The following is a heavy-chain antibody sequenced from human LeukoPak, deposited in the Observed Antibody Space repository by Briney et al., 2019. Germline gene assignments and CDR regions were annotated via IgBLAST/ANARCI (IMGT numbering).Heavy chain of an antibody. CDR3: ASTPSYLPYCSGGSCYSDWFDP. CDR1: GASISSFY. Sequence: SETLSLTCSVSGASISSFYWSWIRQPPGKGLEWIGYSYYSGSTNYNPSLKSRVTISVDTSKNQFSLKLSSVTAADTAVYYCASTPSYLPYCSGGSCYSDWFDPWGQGTLVTVSS. J-gene: IGHJ5*02. D-gene: IGHD2-15*01. V-gene: IGHV4-59*01. CDR2: SYYSGST.